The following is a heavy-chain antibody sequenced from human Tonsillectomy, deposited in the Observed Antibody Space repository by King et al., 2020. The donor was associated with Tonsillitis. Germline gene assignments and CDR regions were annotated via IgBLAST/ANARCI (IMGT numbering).Heavy chain of an antibody. Sequence: VQLVESGGGLVPPGRSLRRSCAASGFTFDDYAIHWVRQAPGKGLEWVSGISWNSGSIGYADSVKGRFSISRDNAKNSSYLQMNSLRPEDTALYYCAKDKGIGYNWNAFDIWGQGTLVTVSS. CDR2: ISWNSGSI. D-gene: IGHD1-20*01. V-gene: IGHV3-9*01. CDR1: GFTFDDYA. CDR3: AKDKGIGYNWNAFDI. J-gene: IGHJ3*02.